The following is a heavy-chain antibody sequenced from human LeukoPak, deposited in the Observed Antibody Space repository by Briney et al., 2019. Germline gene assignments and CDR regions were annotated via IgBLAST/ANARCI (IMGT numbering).Heavy chain of an antibody. D-gene: IGHD6-19*01. CDR3: ARGGSRIAVAGTAYY. J-gene: IGHJ4*02. CDR2: ISSSGSTI. Sequence: GGSLSLSCAASGFTFSSYEMNWVRQAPGKGLEWVSYISSSGSTIYYADSVRGRFTISRDNAKNSLYLQMNSLRAEDTAVYYCARGGSRIAVAGTAYYWGQGTLVTVSS. V-gene: IGHV3-48*03. CDR1: GFTFSSYE.